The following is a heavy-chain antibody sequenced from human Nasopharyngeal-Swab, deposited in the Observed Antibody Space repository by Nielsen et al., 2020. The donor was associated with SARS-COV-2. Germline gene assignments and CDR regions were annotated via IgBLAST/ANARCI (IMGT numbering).Heavy chain of an antibody. Sequence: GESLKISCAASGFTFSTYWMHWVRQAPGKGLVWVSRINEDGSHPIYADSVKGRFTISRDNSQNTLFLQMNSLRDEDTAVYYCARGDVYNNGWPYFQHWGQGALVTVSS. D-gene: IGHD6-19*01. CDR1: GFTFSTYW. CDR2: INEDGSHP. V-gene: IGHV3-74*01. CDR3: ARGDVYNNGWPYFQH. J-gene: IGHJ1*01.